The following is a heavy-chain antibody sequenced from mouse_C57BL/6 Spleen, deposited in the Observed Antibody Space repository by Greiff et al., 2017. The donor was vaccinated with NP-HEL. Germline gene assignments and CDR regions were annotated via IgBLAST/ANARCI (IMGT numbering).Heavy chain of an antibody. J-gene: IGHJ1*03. CDR2: IHPNSGST. D-gene: IGHD1-1*01. CDR3: ASMGITTVVRYFDV. V-gene: IGHV1-64*01. Sequence: QVHVKQPGAELVKPGASVKLSCKASGYTFTSYWMHWVKQRPGQGLEWIGMIHPNSGSTNYNEKFKSKATLTVDKSSSTAYMQLSSLTSEDSAVYYCASMGITTVVRYFDVWGTGTTVTVSS. CDR1: GYTFTSYW.